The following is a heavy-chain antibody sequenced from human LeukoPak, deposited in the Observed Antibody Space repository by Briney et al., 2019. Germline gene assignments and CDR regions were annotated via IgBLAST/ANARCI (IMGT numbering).Heavy chain of an antibody. V-gene: IGHV1-69*13. CDR2: IIPIFGTA. Sequence: SVKVSCKASGGTFSSYAISWVRQAPGQGLEWMGGIIPIFGTANYAQKFQGRVTITADVSTSTAYMELSSLRSEDTAVYYCARDGIVGVPPGFDYWGQGTLVTVSS. J-gene: IGHJ4*02. D-gene: IGHD1-26*01. CDR3: ARDGIVGVPPGFDY. CDR1: GGTFSSYA.